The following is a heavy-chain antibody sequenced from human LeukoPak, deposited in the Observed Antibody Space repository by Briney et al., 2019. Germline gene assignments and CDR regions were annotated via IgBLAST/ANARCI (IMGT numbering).Heavy chain of an antibody. D-gene: IGHD6-19*01. J-gene: IGHJ4*02. CDR3: ARMGSGWSSRDY. Sequence: SETLSLTCTVSGGSVSSSNYYWGWIRQSPGKGLEWIGIFYYSGSIYYNSSLRSRVTISVDTSKNQFSLKLSSVTAADTAVYYCARMGSGWSSRDYWGQGTLVTVSS. V-gene: IGHV4-39*07. CDR1: GGSVSSSNYY. CDR2: FYYSGSI.